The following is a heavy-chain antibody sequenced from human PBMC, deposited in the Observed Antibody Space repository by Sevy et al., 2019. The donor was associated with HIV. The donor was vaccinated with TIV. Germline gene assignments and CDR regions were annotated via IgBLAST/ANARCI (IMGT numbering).Heavy chain of an antibody. CDR1: GGTFSSYA. CDR2: IIPIFGTT. D-gene: IGHD2-2*01. Sequence: ASVKVSCKASGGTFSSYAISWVRQAPGQGLEWMGGIIPIFGTTNYAQKFQGRVTITAEESTTTAYMELSRLRSEDMAVYYCARGPIVVVPAARPNWFDPWGQGTLVTVSS. V-gene: IGHV1-69*13. J-gene: IGHJ5*02. CDR3: ARGPIVVVPAARPNWFDP.